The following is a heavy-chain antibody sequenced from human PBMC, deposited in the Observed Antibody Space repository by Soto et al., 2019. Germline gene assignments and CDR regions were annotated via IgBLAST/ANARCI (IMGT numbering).Heavy chain of an antibody. CDR2: IIPIFGTA. CDR1: GGTFSSYA. J-gene: IGHJ6*02. V-gene: IGHV1-69*01. Sequence: QVQLVQSGAEVKKPGSSVKVSCKASGGTFSSYAISWVRQAPGQGLEWMGGIIPIFGTANYAQKFQGRVTITADESTSTAYMELSSLRSEDTAVYYCARASYGSGSYYNVHYYYYGMDVWGQGTTVTVSS. D-gene: IGHD3-10*01. CDR3: ARASYGSGSYYNVHYYYYGMDV.